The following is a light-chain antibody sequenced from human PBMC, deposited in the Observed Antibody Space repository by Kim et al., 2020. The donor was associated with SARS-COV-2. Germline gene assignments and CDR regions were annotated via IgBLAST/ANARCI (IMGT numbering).Light chain of an antibody. CDR3: QQSYSTPLM. V-gene: IGKV1-39*01. J-gene: IGKJ1*01. Sequence: DIQMTQSPSSLSASVGDRVTITCRASQSISSYLNWYQQKPGKAPKLLIYAASSLQSGVPSRFSGSGYGTDFTLTISSLQPGDFATYYCQQSYSTPLMFGQGTKVDIK. CDR2: AAS. CDR1: QSISSY.